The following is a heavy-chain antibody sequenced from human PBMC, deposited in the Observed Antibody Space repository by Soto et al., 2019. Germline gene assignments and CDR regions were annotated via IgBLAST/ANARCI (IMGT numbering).Heavy chain of an antibody. V-gene: IGHV3-66*01. Sequence: EVQLVESGGGLVQPGGSLRLSCAASGFTVSSNYMSWVRQAPGKGLEWVSVIYSGGSTYYADSVKGRFTISRDNSKHTLYLQMTSLRAEDTAVYYCARYYYDSSGYFDYGGQGTLVTVSS. CDR2: IYSGGST. CDR3: ARYYYDSSGYFDY. CDR1: GFTVSSNY. D-gene: IGHD3-22*01. J-gene: IGHJ4*02.